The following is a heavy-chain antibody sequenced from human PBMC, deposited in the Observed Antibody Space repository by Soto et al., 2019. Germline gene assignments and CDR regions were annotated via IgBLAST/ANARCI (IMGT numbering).Heavy chain of an antibody. CDR1: GFTFSSYG. CDR3: ARSFRARCGGDCYLDY. V-gene: IGHV3-33*01. Sequence: GGSLRLSCAASGFTFSSYGMHWVRQAPGKGLEWVAVIWYDGSNKYYADSVKGRFTISRDNSKNTLYLQMNSLRAEDTAVYYCARSFRARCGGDCYLDYWGQGTLVTVSS. J-gene: IGHJ4*02. CDR2: IWYDGSNK. D-gene: IGHD2-21*02.